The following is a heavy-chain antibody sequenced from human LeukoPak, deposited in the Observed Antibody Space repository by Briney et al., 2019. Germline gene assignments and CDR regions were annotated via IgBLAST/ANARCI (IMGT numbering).Heavy chain of an antibody. CDR2: IYWDDDK. CDR1: GFSLSTSGVG. CDR3: AHDISGYSSKLFEY. Sequence: SGPTLVNPTQTLTLTCTFSGFSLSTSGVGVGWIRQPPGKALEWLALIYWDDDKRYSPSLKSRLTMTKDTSKNQVVLTMTNMDPVDTATYYCAHDISGYSSKLFEYWGQGTLVTVSS. V-gene: IGHV2-5*02. D-gene: IGHD6-19*01. J-gene: IGHJ4*02.